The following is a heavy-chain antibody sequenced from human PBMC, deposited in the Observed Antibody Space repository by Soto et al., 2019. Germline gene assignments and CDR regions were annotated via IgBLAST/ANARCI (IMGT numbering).Heavy chain of an antibody. CDR2: ISAYKCNT. V-gene: IGHV1-18*04. Sequence: ASVQVSYKACGYTFTSYGISWVRQAPPQGGEWMGWISAYKCNTNYAQKLQGKVTMTTDTSTSTAYVELRSLRSDETAVYYCAREPKQPVRTYHYYGMDVWGQGTTVTVSS. CDR1: GYTFTSYG. D-gene: IGHD6-6*01. CDR3: AREPKQPVRTYHYYGMDV. J-gene: IGHJ6*02.